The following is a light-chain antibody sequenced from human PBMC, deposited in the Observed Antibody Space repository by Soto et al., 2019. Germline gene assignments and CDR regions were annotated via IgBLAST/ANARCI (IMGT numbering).Light chain of an antibody. V-gene: IGKV2-28*01. CDR2: LGS. CDR3: IQTLHAPCS. CDR1: QSLRHHNGYYY. J-gene: IGKJ2*02. Sequence: DLVMTQSPLSLPVTPGEPASISCRSSQSLRHHNGYYYLDWYLQKPGQSPQVLIYLGSNRASGVPDRVSGSGSGTVFTLKISRVEAEDVVVYYCIQTLHAPCSFGQGTKLEIK.